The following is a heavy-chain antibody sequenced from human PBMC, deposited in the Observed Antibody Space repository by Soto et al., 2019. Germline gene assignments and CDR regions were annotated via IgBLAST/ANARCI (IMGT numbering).Heavy chain of an antibody. CDR2: VNSAGSQS. J-gene: IGHJ4*02. D-gene: IGHD5-18*01. CDR3: ATGGYSYGWGY. V-gene: IGHV3-74*01. CDR1: GFTFSNYW. Sequence: EVQLVESGGGLVQPGGSLRLSCVGSGFTFSNYWMHWVRQVPGKGPVWVSRVNSAGSQSSYADFVKGRFTVSRDNVKNTLYLEMNSLSADDTAVYYCATGGYSYGWGYWGQGTLVTVSS.